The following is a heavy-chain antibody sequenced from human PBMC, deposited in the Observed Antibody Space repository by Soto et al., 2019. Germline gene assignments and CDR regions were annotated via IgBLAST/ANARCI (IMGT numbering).Heavy chain of an antibody. V-gene: IGHV3-33*01. Sequence: GGSLRLSCAASGFTFSSYGMHWVRQAPGKGLEWVAIIWYDGSNKYYADSVKGRFTISRDNSKNTVYLQMNSLRGEDTAMYYCAAGEPLNYRGQGTLVTVSS. CDR3: AAGEPLNY. J-gene: IGHJ4*02. D-gene: IGHD3-10*01. CDR2: IWYDGSNK. CDR1: GFTFSSYG.